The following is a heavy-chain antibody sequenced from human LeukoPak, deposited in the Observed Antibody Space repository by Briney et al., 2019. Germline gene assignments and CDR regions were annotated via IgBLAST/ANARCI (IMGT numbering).Heavy chain of an antibody. Sequence: GGSLRLSCVGSGSTFSSSWIHWVRQVPGKGLVWVSRLNTDGSNTAYADSVEGRFTLSSDNAKNTVYLQMNSLRDDDTGLYYCARGAVAPDTWGQGTLVIVSS. CDR3: ARGAVAPDT. D-gene: IGHD2-21*01. V-gene: IGHV3-74*01. CDR1: GSTFSSSW. CDR2: LNTDGSNT. J-gene: IGHJ4*02.